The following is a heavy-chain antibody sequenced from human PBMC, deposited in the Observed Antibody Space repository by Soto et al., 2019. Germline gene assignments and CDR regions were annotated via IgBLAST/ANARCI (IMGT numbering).Heavy chain of an antibody. V-gene: IGHV1-69*01. D-gene: IGHD3-22*01. CDR2: TTPILGTT. J-gene: IGHJ4*02. CDR1: GGTLNTYA. CDR3: TRSESSDTGDH. Sequence: QVQLVQSGAEVKKPGSSVKVSCKASGGTLNTYAINWVRQAPGQGFEWMGGTTPILGTTDYAQKFQGSLTISADEARSTLSMELRSLTSDGSAVYYCTRSESSDTGDHWGQGTLVVVSS.